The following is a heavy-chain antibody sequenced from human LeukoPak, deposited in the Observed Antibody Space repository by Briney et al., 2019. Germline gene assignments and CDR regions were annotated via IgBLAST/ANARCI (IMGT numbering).Heavy chain of an antibody. J-gene: IGHJ4*02. D-gene: IGHD3-10*01. Sequence: GSSVKVSCKASGYTFTGYYMHWVRQAPGQGLEWMGLINPNSGGTNYAQKFQGRVTMTRDTSISTAYMELSSLRSDDTAVYYCARDPFGDDHDFDHWGRGTLLTVSS. CDR2: INPNSGGT. CDR1: GYTFTGYY. V-gene: IGHV1-2*02. CDR3: ARDPFGDDHDFDH.